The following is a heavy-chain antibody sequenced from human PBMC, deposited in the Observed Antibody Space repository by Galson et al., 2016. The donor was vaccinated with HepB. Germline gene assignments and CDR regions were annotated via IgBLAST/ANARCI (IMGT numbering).Heavy chain of an antibody. CDR2: ISYDGNNE. CDR1: GFTFIDYG. J-gene: IGHJ5*02. V-gene: IGHV3-30*18. CDR3: AKGGPGIAVPADL. Sequence: SLRLSCAASGFTFIDYGMHWVRQAPGKGLEWVAVISYDGNNEKYADSVKGRFTISRDNSKSTLYLQMTSLRVEDTAVYYCAKGGPGIAVPADLWGQGILVTVSS. D-gene: IGHD6-13*01.